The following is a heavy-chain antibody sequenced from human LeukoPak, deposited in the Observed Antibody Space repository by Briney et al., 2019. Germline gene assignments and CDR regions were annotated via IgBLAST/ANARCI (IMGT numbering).Heavy chain of an antibody. CDR1: GGSISSGGYY. V-gene: IGHV4-31*03. CDR3: ARGTDGYNFGY. Sequence: SETLSLTCTVSGGSISSGGYYWSWIRQHPGKGLEWIGHIYYSGSKYHNPSLKSRVTISVDTSKNQFSLKLSSVTAADTAVYYCARGTDGYNFGYWGQGTLVTVSS. J-gene: IGHJ4*02. CDR2: IYYSGSK. D-gene: IGHD5-24*01.